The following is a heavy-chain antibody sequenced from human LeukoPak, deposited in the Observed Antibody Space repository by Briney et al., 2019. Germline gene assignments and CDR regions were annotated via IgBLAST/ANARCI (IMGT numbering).Heavy chain of an antibody. V-gene: IGHV4-34*01. CDR1: AGSFTDSF. CDR2: INHSGST. D-gene: IGHD2-21*01. J-gene: IGHJ5*02. CDR3: ARLRGDKSPES. Sequence: SETLSPTCLLYAGSFTDSFWNWFRQPAERGREWSRKINHSGSTTYNPSLKSRVTISVDTAKHHFSLKLSSVTAADRSLYDCARLRGDKSPESCGQGTLGTVSS.